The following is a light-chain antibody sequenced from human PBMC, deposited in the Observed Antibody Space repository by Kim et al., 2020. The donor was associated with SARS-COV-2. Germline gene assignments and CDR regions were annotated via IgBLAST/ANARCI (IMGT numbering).Light chain of an antibody. J-gene: IGKJ2*01. Sequence: DIQMTQSPSTLSASVGDRVTITCRASQSFTMWLAWYQQKPGKAPKLLIYKASTLQRGVPSRFSGSGSGTNFSLTISSLQPDDLATYYCQQYNSAAYNFGQGTKLEIK. CDR1: QSFTMW. CDR2: KAS. V-gene: IGKV1-5*03. CDR3: QQYNSAAYN.